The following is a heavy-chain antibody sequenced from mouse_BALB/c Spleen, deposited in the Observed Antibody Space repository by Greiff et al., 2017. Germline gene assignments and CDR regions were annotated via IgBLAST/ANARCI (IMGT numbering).Heavy chain of an antibody. J-gene: IGHJ2*01. Sequence: EVKVEESGPGLVKPSQSLSLTCSVTGYSITSGYYWNWIRQFPGNKLEWMGYISYDGSNNYNPSLKNRISITRDTSKNQFFLKLNSVTTEDTATYYCARETTGGYFDYWGQGTTLTVSS. CDR1: GYSITSGYY. CDR2: ISYDGSN. D-gene: IGHD1-1*01. V-gene: IGHV3-6*02. CDR3: ARETTGGYFDY.